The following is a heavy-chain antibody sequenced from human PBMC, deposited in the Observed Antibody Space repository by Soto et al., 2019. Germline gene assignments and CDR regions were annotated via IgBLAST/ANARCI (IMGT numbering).Heavy chain of an antibody. D-gene: IGHD3-22*01. Sequence: ASVKVSCKASGGTFSSYAISWVRQAPGQGLEWMGGIIPIFGTANYAQKFQGRVTITADESTSTAYMELSSLRSEDTAVYYCARFHGDRIDYDSSGYYIGLDYWGQGTLVTVSS. J-gene: IGHJ4*02. CDR2: IIPIFGTA. CDR3: ARFHGDRIDYDSSGYYIGLDY. V-gene: IGHV1-69*13. CDR1: GGTFSSYA.